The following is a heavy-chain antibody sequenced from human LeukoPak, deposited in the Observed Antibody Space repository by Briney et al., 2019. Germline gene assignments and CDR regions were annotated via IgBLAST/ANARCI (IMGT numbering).Heavy chain of an antibody. J-gene: IGHJ4*02. CDR2: IKRDGGET. V-gene: IGHV3-7*01. Sequence: GGCLRLSCAASGFTSTSDRMRWVRAAPGEGLGWVSNIKRDGGETNSVDSVRGEFTISRDNANNSLYLRMNRRSAQAPAVYYGARDRDGPMARGVINELDYWVQASLVTDPS. CDR1: GFTSTSDR. CDR3: ARDRDGPMARGVINELDY. D-gene: IGHD3-10*01.